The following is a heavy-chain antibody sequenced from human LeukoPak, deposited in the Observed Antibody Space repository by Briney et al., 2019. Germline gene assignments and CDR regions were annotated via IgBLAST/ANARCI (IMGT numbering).Heavy chain of an antibody. V-gene: IGHV4-39*02. Sequence: SETLSLTCSVSGASIARTSYYWGWVRQPPGKGLEWIGNIYHSGNTYYTSSLRSRVTISVDTSKNLFSLNLTSVTGADTAVYFCARVADSSGWFGDYFDNWGLGTLVTVSS. D-gene: IGHD6-19*01. CDR2: IYHSGNT. J-gene: IGHJ4*02. CDR1: GASIARTSYY. CDR3: ARVADSSGWFGDYFDN.